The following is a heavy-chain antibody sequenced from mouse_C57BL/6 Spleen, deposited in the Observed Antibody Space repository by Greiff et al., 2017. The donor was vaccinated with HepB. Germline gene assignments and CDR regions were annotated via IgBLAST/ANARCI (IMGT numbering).Heavy chain of an antibody. CDR2: IHPNSGST. CDR3: ARGELDDYDEYFDV. D-gene: IGHD2-4*01. V-gene: IGHV1-64*01. J-gene: IGHJ1*03. Sequence: QVQLQQPGAELVKPGASVKLSCKASGYTFTSYWMHWVKQRPGQGLEWIGMIHPNSGSTNYNEKFKSKATLTVDKSSSTAYMQLSSLTSEDSAVYYCARGELDDYDEYFDVGGTGTTVTVSS. CDR1: GYTFTSYW.